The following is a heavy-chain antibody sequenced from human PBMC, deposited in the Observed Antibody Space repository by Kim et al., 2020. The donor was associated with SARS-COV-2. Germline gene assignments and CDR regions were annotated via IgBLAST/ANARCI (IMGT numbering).Heavy chain of an antibody. V-gene: IGHV3-66*04. J-gene: IGHJ5*02. CDR3: ARQDWFDP. Sequence: GGAPSYAESVSGRFTSSRDSSKNTLYLQMNSLRVEDTSVYYCARQDWFDPWGQGTLVTVSS. CDR2: GGAP.